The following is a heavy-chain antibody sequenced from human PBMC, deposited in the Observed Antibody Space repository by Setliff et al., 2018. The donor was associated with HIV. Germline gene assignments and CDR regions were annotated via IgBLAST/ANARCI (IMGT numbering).Heavy chain of an antibody. D-gene: IGHD3-22*01. CDR2: ISSSSSYI. Sequence: GGSLRLSCAASGFTFSDYYMSWIRQAPGKGLEWVSYISSSSSYIYYADSVQGRFTISIDNSKNTLDLQMNSLRAEDTALYYCASARGANSDGYDSFDIWGQGTMVTVSS. J-gene: IGHJ3*02. V-gene: IGHV3-11*03. CDR1: GFTFSDYY. CDR3: ASARGANSDGYDSFDI.